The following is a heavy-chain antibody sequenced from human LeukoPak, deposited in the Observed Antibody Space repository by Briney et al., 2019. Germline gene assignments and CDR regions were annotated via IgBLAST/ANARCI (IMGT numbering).Heavy chain of an antibody. V-gene: IGHV3-48*04. CDR1: GFTFSSYN. CDR3: ARESDGDYPLLYYGMDV. Sequence: GGSLRLSCAASGFTFSSYNMNWVRQAPGKGLEWVSYISPSSTRIDYAASVRGRLTISRDNAKNSLYLQMNSLRAEDTAVYYCARESDGDYPLLYYGMDVWGQGTTVTVSS. J-gene: IGHJ6*02. D-gene: IGHD4-17*01. CDR2: ISPSSTRI.